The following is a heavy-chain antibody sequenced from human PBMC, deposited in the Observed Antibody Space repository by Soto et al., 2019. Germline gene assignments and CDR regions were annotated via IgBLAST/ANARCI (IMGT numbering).Heavy chain of an antibody. CDR3: ARDLMGGSIVATIISYYYSGMDV. J-gene: IGHJ6*02. CDR2: ISAYNGNT. Sequence: ASVKVSCKASGYTFTSYGISWVRQAPGQGLEWMGWISAYNGNTNYAQKLQGRVTMTTDTSTSTAYMELRSLRSDDTAVYYCARDLMGGSIVATIISYYYSGMDVWGQGTTVTVSS. V-gene: IGHV1-18*01. D-gene: IGHD5-12*01. CDR1: GYTFTSYG.